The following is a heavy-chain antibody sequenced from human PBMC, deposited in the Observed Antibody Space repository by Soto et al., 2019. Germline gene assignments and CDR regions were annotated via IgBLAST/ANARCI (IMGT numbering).Heavy chain of an antibody. CDR1: GGSISSGGYY. V-gene: IGHV4-31*03. J-gene: IGHJ5*02. Sequence: PADTLSLTCTVSGGSISSGGYYWSWIRQHPGKGLEWIGYIYYSGSTYYNPSLKSRVTISVDTSKNQFSLKLSSVTAADTAVYYCARAHIVVVPAAMEGASWFDPWGQGTLVTVSS. D-gene: IGHD2-2*01. CDR2: IYYSGST. CDR3: ARAHIVVVPAAMEGASWFDP.